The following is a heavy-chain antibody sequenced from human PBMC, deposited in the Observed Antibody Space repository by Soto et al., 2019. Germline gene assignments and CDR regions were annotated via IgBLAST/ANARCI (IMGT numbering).Heavy chain of an antibody. J-gene: IGHJ5*02. V-gene: IGHV1-58*01. D-gene: IGHD3-22*01. Sequence: VCFNGSWFTFTNSAVQFVGQASGQRLEWIGWIVVGSGNTNYAQKFQERVTITRDMSTSTAYMALSSLRSEDTAVYYCEADHDSRALGNLFDPWGQGTLVTASS. CDR3: EADHDSRALGNLFDP. CDR1: WFTFTNSA. CDR2: IVVGSGNT.